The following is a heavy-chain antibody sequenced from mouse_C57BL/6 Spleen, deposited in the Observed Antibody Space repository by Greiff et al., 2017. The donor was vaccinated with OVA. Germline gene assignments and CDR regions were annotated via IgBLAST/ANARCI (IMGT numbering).Heavy chain of an antibody. CDR3: ARGGLAAWFAY. CDR2: INPNNGGT. J-gene: IGHJ3*01. Sequence: EVQLQQSGPELVKPGASVKISCKASGYTFTDYYMNWVKQSHGKSLEWIGDINPNNGGTSYNQKFKGKATLTVDKSSSTAYMELRSLTSEDSAVYYCARGGLAAWFAYWGQGTLVTVSA. V-gene: IGHV1-26*01. D-gene: IGHD2-4*01. CDR1: GYTFTDYY.